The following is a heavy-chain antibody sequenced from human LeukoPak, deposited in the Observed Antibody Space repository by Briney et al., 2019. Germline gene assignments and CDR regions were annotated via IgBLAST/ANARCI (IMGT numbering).Heavy chain of an antibody. J-gene: IGHJ5*02. CDR1: GFTFSLYW. D-gene: IGHD1-26*01. V-gene: IGHV3-74*01. CDR3: VRERIYYSDLAYKERENFDP. CDR2: LNEDGSTA. Sequence: GGSLRLSCAASGFTFSLYWMHWVRQGPGKGLMWVSRLNEDGSTADYADSVKGRFTMSRDNAKGKVFLEMRSLTVEDTAIYFCVRERIYYSDLAYKERENFDPCCRGTLVTVSS.